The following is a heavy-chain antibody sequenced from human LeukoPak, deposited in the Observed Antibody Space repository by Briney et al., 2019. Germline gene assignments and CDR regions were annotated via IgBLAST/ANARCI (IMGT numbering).Heavy chain of an antibody. CDR2: IYYSGST. J-gene: IGHJ6*03. Sequence: WVRQAPGKGLEWIGSIYYSGSTYYNPSLKSRVTISVDTSKNQFSLKLSSVTAADTAVYYCARETSQKGAHYMDVWGKGTTITISS. CDR3: ARETSQKGAHYMDV. V-gene: IGHV4-39*07. D-gene: IGHD3-16*01.